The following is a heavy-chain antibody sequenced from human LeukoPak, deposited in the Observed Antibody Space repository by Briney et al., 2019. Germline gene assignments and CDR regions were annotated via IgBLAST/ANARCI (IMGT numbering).Heavy chain of an antibody. CDR2: ISAYNGNT. D-gene: IGHD4-17*01. CDR1: GYTFTSYG. V-gene: IGHV1-18*01. J-gene: IGHJ3*02. Sequence: ASMKVSCKASGYTFTSYGISWVRQAPGQGLEWMGWISAYNGNTNYAQKLQGRVTMTTDTSTSTAYMELRSLRSDDTAVYYCASPTETTVDAFDIWGQGTMVTVSS. CDR3: ASPTETTVDAFDI.